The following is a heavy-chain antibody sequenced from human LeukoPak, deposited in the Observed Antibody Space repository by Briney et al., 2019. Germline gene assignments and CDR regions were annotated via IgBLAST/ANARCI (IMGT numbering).Heavy chain of an antibody. D-gene: IGHD2-2*01. J-gene: IGHJ4*02. CDR3: AKVDLIVVVPAAIQRFDY. Sequence: GGSLRLSCAASGFTFSSYAMSWVRQAPGKGLEWVSAISGSGGSTYYADSVKGRFTISRDNSKNTLYVQMNSLRAEDTAVYYCAKVDLIVVVPAAIQRFDYWGQGTLVTVSS. CDR2: ISGSGGST. CDR1: GFTFSSYA. V-gene: IGHV3-23*01.